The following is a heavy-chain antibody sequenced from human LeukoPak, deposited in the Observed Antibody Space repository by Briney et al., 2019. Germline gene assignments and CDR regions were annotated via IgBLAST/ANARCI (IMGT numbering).Heavy chain of an antibody. Sequence: SETLSLTCAVYGGSFSGYYWSWIRQPPGKGLEWIGEINHSGSTNYNPSLKSRVTISVDTSKNQFSLKLSSVTAADTAVYYCARGPRYCDSSGYYRYWGQGTLVTVSS. V-gene: IGHV4-34*01. D-gene: IGHD3-22*01. CDR2: INHSGST. CDR3: ARGPRYCDSSGYYRY. CDR1: GGSFSGYY. J-gene: IGHJ4*02.